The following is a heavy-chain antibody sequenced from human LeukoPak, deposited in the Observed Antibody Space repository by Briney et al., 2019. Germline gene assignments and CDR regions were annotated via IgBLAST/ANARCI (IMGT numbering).Heavy chain of an antibody. Sequence: SETLSLTCTVSGGSISGYYWGWIRQPPGKGLEWIGYIYSSGSTNYNPSLKSRVTISVDTSKNQFSLKLSSVTAADTAVYYCARDQSGSYGIGSWGQGTLVTVSS. CDR3: ARDQSGSYGIGS. J-gene: IGHJ4*02. CDR2: IYSSGST. V-gene: IGHV4-59*01. CDR1: GGSISGYY. D-gene: IGHD1-26*01.